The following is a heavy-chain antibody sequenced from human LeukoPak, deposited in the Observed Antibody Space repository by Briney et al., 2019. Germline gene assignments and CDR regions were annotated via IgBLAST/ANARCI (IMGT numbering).Heavy chain of an antibody. V-gene: IGHV3-23*01. D-gene: IGHD3-10*01. CDR3: AKEARMVRGVMAWFDP. CDR2: ISGSGGST. J-gene: IGHJ5*02. Sequence: SGGSLRLSCAASGFTFSSYAMSWVRQAPGKGREWVPPISGSGGSTYYADSVKARFTISRDNSKNTLYLQMNSLRAEDTAVYYCAKEARMVRGVMAWFDPWGQGTLVTVSS. CDR1: GFTFSSYA.